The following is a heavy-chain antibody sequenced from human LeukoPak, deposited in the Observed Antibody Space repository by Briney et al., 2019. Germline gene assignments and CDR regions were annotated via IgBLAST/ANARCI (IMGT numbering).Heavy chain of an antibody. J-gene: IGHJ3*02. CDR1: GFTFSTYS. D-gene: IGHD3-22*01. CDR3: ARVGGPDDSSESDAFDI. V-gene: IGHV3-21*01. CDR2: ISGSSSYI. Sequence: PGGSLRLSCAASGFTFSTYSMNWVRQAPGKGLEWVSSISGSSSYIYYADSVKGRFTISRDNSKNSLYLQMNSLRPEDTAVYYCARVGGPDDSSESDAFDIWGQGTMVTVSS.